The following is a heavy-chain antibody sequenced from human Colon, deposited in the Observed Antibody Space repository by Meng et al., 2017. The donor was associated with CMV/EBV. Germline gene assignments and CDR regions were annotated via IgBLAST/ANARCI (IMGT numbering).Heavy chain of an antibody. CDR3: ARDQFQRYMDV. D-gene: IGHD5-24*01. J-gene: IGHJ6*02. Sequence: VKVSCKTSGNTLNTYTISWVRQAPGQGLEWMGRIIPMLDIIVYAQNFEGRVTITADKSTDTAYMELRSLTSEDTAVYYCARDQFQRYMDVWGQGTTVTVSS. V-gene: IGHV1-69*10. CDR2: IIPMLDII. CDR1: GNTLNTYT.